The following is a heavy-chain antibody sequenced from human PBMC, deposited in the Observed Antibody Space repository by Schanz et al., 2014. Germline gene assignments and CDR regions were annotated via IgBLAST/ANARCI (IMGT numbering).Heavy chain of an antibody. D-gene: IGHD7-27*01. V-gene: IGHV3-11*01. CDR3: ARENLNWEAFDI. CDR2: ISRDGTTS. Sequence: VQLVESGGGLISPGGSLRLSCVASGFIFNDYYMNWIRQAPGKGLEWLSYISRDGTTSYYADSVKGRFTISRDNAKNSLYLEMTSLRGEDTAVYYCARENLNWEAFDIWGQGTVVTVSS. J-gene: IGHJ3*02. CDR1: GFIFNDYY.